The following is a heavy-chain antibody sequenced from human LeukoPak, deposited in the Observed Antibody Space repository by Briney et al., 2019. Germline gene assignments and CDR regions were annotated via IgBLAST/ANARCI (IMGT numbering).Heavy chain of an antibody. CDR1: GFTFSSYA. V-gene: IGHV3-30*04. J-gene: IGHJ6*02. CDR2: ISYDGSNK. CDR3: ATNYYDSSGPIYYYYYYGMDV. Sequence: GGSLRLSCAASGFTFSSYAMHWVRQAPGKGLEWVAVISYDGSNKYYADSVKGRFTISRDNSKNTLYLQINSLRAEDTAVYYCATNYYDSSGPIYYYYYYGMDVWGQGTTVTVSS. D-gene: IGHD3-22*01.